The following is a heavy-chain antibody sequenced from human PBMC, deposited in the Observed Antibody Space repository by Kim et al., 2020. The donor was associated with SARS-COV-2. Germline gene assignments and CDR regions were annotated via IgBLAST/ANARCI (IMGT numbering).Heavy chain of an antibody. CDR1: GFTFSSYA. Sequence: GGSLRLSCAASGFTFSSYAMSWVRQAPGKGLEWVSAISGSGGSTYYADSVKGRFTISRDNSKNTLYLQMNSLRAEDTAVYYCAKDTGYGSGSTFYYYYYGMDVWGQGTAVTVSS. J-gene: IGHJ6*02. CDR2: ISGSGGST. D-gene: IGHD3-10*01. CDR3: AKDTGYGSGSTFYYYYYGMDV. V-gene: IGHV3-23*01.